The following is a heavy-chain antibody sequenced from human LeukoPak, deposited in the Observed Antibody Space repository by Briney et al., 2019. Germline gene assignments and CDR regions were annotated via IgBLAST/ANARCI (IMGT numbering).Heavy chain of an antibody. Sequence: PSETLSLTCSVSGGSISSMYWSWIRQPPGKGLEWIGYIYYTGSTNYNPSLKSRVTMFVDMSKNQFSLRLSSVTAADTAVYYVARHRAYSSSSPLDYWGQGTLVTVSS. CDR2: IYYTGST. D-gene: IGHD6-6*01. V-gene: IGHV4-59*08. CDR3: ARHRAYSSSSPLDY. CDR1: GGSISSMY. J-gene: IGHJ4*02.